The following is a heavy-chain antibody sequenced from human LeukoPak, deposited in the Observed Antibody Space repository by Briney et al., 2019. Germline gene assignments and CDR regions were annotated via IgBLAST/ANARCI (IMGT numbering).Heavy chain of an antibody. CDR1: GGSFSGYY. D-gene: IGHD1-26*01. J-gene: IGHJ4*02. Sequence: SETLSLTCAVYGGSFSGYYWNWIRQPPGKGLEWIGEINHSGSTNYNPSLKSRVTISVDMSKNQFSLKLSSVTAADTAVYFCARMMSGSYPYFDYWGQGTLVTVSS. V-gene: IGHV4-34*01. CDR3: ARMMSGSYPYFDY. CDR2: INHSGST.